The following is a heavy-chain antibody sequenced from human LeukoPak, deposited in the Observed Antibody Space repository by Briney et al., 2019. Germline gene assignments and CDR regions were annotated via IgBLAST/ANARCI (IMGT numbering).Heavy chain of an antibody. Sequence: RASVTVSCKASGYTFTGYYMHWVRQAPGQGLEWMGRINPNSGGTNYAQKFQGRVTMTRDTSIRTAYMELSRLRSDDTAVYYCARDRRRYCSSTSCYNNWFDPWGQGTLVTVSS. D-gene: IGHD2-2*02. J-gene: IGHJ5*02. V-gene: IGHV1-2*06. CDR1: GYTFTGYY. CDR2: INPNSGGT. CDR3: ARDRRRYCSSTSCYNNWFDP.